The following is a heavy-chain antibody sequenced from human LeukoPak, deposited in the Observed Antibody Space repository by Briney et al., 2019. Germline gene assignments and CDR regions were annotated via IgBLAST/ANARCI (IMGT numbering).Heavy chain of an antibody. J-gene: IGHJ4*02. CDR2: ISLSGYT. V-gene: IGHV4-4*02. CDR1: GGSITTTNY. CDR3: ARELGGGNFDY. D-gene: IGHD4-23*01. Sequence: NPSETLSLTCGVSGGSITTTNYWSWVRQSPGRGLEWIGEISLSGYTGFNPSLKSRVTISVDKSKNQFSLKLSSVTAADTAMYYCARELGGGNFDYWGQGTLVTVSS.